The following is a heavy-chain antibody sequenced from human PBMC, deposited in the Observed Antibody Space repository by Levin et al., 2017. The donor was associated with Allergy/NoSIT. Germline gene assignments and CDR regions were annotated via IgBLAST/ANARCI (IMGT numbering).Heavy chain of an antibody. CDR1: GFTFRDYA. V-gene: IGHV3-23*01. J-gene: IGHJ5*02. CDR3: AKVAQNTHYSMAGVSSFDP. D-gene: IGHD4-11*01. Sequence: LSLTCAASGFTFRDYAMNWVRQAPGKGLEWVSGITGSGGGTYYADSVKGRFTISRDTSENTLYLQMNSLRAEDTALYFCAKVAQNTHYSMAGVSSFDPWGQGTLVTVSS. CDR2: ITGSGGGT.